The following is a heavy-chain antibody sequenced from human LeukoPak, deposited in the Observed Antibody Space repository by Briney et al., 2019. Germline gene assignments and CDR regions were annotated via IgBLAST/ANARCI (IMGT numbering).Heavy chain of an antibody. Sequence: PGGSLRLSCAASGFTFSSYNMNWVRQAPGKGLEWVSSITSSSSHIYYADSVKGRFTISRDNSKNTLYLQMSSLRAEDTAVYYCAKDVDRGDYPNWFDPWGQGTLVTVSS. V-gene: IGHV3-21*06. CDR1: GFTFSSYN. J-gene: IGHJ5*02. CDR3: AKDVDRGDYPNWFDP. D-gene: IGHD4-17*01. CDR2: ITSSSSHI.